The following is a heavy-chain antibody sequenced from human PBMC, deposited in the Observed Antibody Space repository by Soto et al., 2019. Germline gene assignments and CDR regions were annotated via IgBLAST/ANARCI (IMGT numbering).Heavy chain of an antibody. V-gene: IGHV3-23*01. J-gene: IGHJ4*02. D-gene: IGHD4-4*01. CDR3: AKDSNKYSSSLRGRYFDY. CDR2: ISGGGSNT. Sequence: WGSLRLSCAASGFPFISYVMIFFRHSPLKWREWVSGISGGGSNTFYADSVKGRFTISRDNSKNTLLLQMNSLGAEDTAVYYCAKDSNKYSSSLRGRYFDYWGQGIGVTVSS. CDR1: GFPFISYV.